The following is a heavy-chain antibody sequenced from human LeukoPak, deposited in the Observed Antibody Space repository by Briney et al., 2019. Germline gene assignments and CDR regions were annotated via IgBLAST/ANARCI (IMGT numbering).Heavy chain of an antibody. CDR2: IYSGGNT. D-gene: IGHD3-10*01. V-gene: IGHV3-66*04. CDR3: AKHGFGVFEGY. Sequence: GGSLRLSCAAFGFTVSVNYMSWVRQAPGKGLECVSVIYSGGNTYYADSVKGRFTISRDNSKNTLYLQMNSLRAEDTAVYYCAKHGFGVFEGYWGQGTLVTVSS. CDR1: GFTVSVNY. J-gene: IGHJ4*02.